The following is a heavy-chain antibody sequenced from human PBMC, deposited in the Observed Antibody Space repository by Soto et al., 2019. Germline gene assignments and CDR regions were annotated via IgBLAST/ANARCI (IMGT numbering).Heavy chain of an antibody. CDR1: GFTFSDYY. V-gene: IGHV3-11*01. Sequence: QVQLVESGGGLVKPGGSLRLSCAASGFTFSDYYMSWIRQAPGKGLEWVSYISSSGSTIYYADSVKGRFTISRDNAKNSLYLQMNSLRAEDPAVYYCARDNYDFWSGYSAAKNWFDPWGQGTLVTVSS. J-gene: IGHJ5*02. D-gene: IGHD3-3*01. CDR3: ARDNYDFWSGYSAAKNWFDP. CDR2: ISSSGSTI.